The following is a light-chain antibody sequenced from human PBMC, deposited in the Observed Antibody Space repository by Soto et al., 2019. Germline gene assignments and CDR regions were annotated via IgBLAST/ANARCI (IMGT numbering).Light chain of an antibody. CDR1: QSVSSN. J-gene: IGKJ1*01. Sequence: EIVVTQSPATLSVSPGERATLSCRASQSVSSNLAWFQQKPGQTPRLLIYAASTRATGIPARFSGSGSGTDFILTITSLQSEDFAVYYCQQYYHWPRTFGQGTKVEF. CDR3: QQYYHWPRT. CDR2: AAS. V-gene: IGKV3-15*01.